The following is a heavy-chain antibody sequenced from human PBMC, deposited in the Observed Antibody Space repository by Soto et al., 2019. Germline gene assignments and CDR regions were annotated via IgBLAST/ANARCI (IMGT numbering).Heavy chain of an antibody. CDR1: GDTFKKFA. CDR3: ARGFVPAAAAAHHYCHDGVDV. J-gene: IGHJ6*02. V-gene: IGHV1-69*06. Sequence: QVQLVQSGPEVKKPGSFVKVSCKTSGDTFKKFAISWVRQAPGQGPEWMGGIIPMFGTTKYTQKCQGRVTFTADKSTGTAYMEMTSLMSEDTATYFCARGFVPAAAAAHHYCHDGVDVWGQGTTVTVSS. D-gene: IGHD6-6*01. CDR2: IIPMFGTT.